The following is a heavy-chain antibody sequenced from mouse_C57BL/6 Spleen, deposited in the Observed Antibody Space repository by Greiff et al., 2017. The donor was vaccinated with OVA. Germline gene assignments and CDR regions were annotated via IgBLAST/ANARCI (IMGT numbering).Heavy chain of an antibody. Sequence: QVQLQQSGPELAKPGASVKISCKASGYAFSSSWMNWVKQRPGKGLEWIGRIYPGDGDTNYTGKFKGKATLTADKSSSTAYMQLSSLTSEDSAVYFCARSEYPLGRNAMDYWGQGTAVTVSS. CDR3: ARSEYPLGRNAMDY. J-gene: IGHJ4*01. CDR1: GYAFSSSW. V-gene: IGHV1-82*01. CDR2: IYPGDGDT. D-gene: IGHD5-1*01.